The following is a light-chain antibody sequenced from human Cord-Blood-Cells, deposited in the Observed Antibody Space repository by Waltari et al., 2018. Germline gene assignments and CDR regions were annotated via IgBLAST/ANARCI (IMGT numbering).Light chain of an antibody. CDR2: WAS. CDR3: QQYYNTRWT. Sequence: DIVMTQSPDSLAVSLGGRATINCKSSQSVLYSSNTKNYLAGYQQKAGQPPKLLIYWASTRESGVADRFSDSGSGKDFTLTISSLQAEDVAVYYCQQYYNTRWTFGQGTKVEIK. J-gene: IGKJ1*01. V-gene: IGKV4-1*01. CDR1: QSVLYSSNTKNY.